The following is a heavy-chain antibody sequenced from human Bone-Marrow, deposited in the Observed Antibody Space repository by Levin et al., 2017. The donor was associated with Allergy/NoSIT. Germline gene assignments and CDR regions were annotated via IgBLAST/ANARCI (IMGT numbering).Heavy chain of an antibody. CDR2: IYSGGDT. D-gene: IGHD6-19*01. J-gene: IGHJ4*02. Sequence: GGSLRLSCAASGFSVSSKYMSWVRQAPGKGLEWVSVIYSGGDTFYADSVKDRFTFSRDNSKNTLYLQMNSLTAEDTAVYYCARCSGWYEACYVDYWGQGTLVTVSS. CDR3: ARCSGWYEACYVDY. CDR1: GFSVSSKY. V-gene: IGHV3-66*01.